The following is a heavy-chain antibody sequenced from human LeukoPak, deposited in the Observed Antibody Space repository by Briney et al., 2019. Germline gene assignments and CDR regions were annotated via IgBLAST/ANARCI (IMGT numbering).Heavy chain of an antibody. Sequence: ASVKVSCKVSGYTFTSYDIHWVRQATGQGLEWMGWMSSNSDITGYAQRFQGRVTMTSDTSMSTAYMELSSLRSEDTAVYYCARPRSAYYDSSGFYIWGQGTLVTVSS. V-gene: IGHV1-8*01. J-gene: IGHJ4*02. CDR1: GYTFTSYD. D-gene: IGHD3-22*01. CDR3: ARPRSAYYDSSGFYI. CDR2: MSSNSDIT.